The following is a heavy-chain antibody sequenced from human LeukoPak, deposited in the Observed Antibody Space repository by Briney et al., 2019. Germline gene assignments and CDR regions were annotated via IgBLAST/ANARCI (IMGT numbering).Heavy chain of an antibody. CDR2: ISSSSSYI. CDR1: GFTFSSYS. D-gene: IGHD3-3*01. V-gene: IGHV3-21*01. Sequence: KPGVSLRLSCAASGFTFSSYSMNWVRQAPGKGLEWVSSISSSSSYIYYADSVKGRFTISRDNAKNSLYLQMNSLRAEDTAVYYCAREGNLDFWSGYVYYYYYYYMDVWGKGTTVTVSS. J-gene: IGHJ6*03. CDR3: AREGNLDFWSGYVYYYYYYYMDV.